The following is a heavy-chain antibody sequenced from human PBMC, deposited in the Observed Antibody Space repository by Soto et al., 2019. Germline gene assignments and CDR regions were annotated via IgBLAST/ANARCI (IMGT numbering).Heavy chain of an antibody. Sequence: QVQLQESGPGLVKPSQTLSLSCTVSGGSISSGTYYWSWVRQSPGKGLEWIGNIYNSGSTNYNPSLKSGVTISVDTSKNLFSLKLNSVTAADTAVYYCAKSDYDSSGFGWFDPWGQGTLVSVSS. V-gene: IGHV4-30-4*01. J-gene: IGHJ5*02. CDR2: IYNSGST. CDR3: AKSDYDSSGFGWFDP. D-gene: IGHD3-22*01. CDR1: GGSISSGTYY.